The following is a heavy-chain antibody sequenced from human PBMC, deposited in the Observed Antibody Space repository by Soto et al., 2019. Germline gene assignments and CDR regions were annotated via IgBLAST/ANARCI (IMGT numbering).Heavy chain of an antibody. CDR2: IVPMIGKV. V-gene: IGHV1-69*02. CDR1: GGTTSSYT. CDR3: ALRTGNRNPLGD. D-gene: IGHD1-1*01. J-gene: IGHJ4*02. Sequence: QVQLVQSGAEVEKPGSSVKVSCKVSGGTTSSYTIGWVRQAPGQGLQWMGNIVPMIGKVDYAQTFQDRVTLTADKSTRTVYMELRSLRSEDTAVYFCALRTGNRNPLGDWGQGTLVTVSS.